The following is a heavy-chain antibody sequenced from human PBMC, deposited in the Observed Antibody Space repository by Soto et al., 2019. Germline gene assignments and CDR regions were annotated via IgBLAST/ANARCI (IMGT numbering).Heavy chain of an antibody. D-gene: IGHD5-12*01. CDR3: ARRRGGYENPYCYMDV. J-gene: IGHJ6*03. CDR2: IYYSGST. CDR1: GGSISSYY. V-gene: IGHV4-59*08. Sequence: PSETLSLTCTVSGGSISSYYWSWIRQPPGKGLEWIGYIYYSGSTNYNPSLKSRVTISVDTSKNQFSLKLSSVTAADTAVYYCARRRGGYENPYCYMDVWGKGTTVTVAS.